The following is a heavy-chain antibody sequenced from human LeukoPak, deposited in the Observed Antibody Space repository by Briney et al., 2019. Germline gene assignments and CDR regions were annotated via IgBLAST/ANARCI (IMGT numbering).Heavy chain of an antibody. Sequence: TSETLSLTCTVSGGSISSYYWSWIRQPPGKGLEWIGYIYYSGSTNYNPSLKSRVTISVDTSKNQFSLKLSSVTAADTAVYYCALGTVTTVYFDYLGQGTLVTVSS. J-gene: IGHJ4*02. CDR3: ALGTVTTVYFDY. CDR2: IYYSGST. V-gene: IGHV4-59*01. D-gene: IGHD4-11*01. CDR1: GGSISSYY.